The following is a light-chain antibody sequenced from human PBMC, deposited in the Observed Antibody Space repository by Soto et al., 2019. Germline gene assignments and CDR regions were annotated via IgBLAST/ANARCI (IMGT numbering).Light chain of an antibody. CDR1: QGLVYSDENTF. CDR3: VQGTHWPWT. J-gene: IGKJ1*01. V-gene: IGKV2-30*01. Sequence: DVVMTQSPLSLSVTLGQTASISCRSSQGLVYSDENTFLNWFHQRPGQSPRRLIYQVSNRDSGVPDRFSGSGSGTDYTLTISRVEAEDVGIYYCVQGTHWPWTFGQGTKVEIK. CDR2: QVS.